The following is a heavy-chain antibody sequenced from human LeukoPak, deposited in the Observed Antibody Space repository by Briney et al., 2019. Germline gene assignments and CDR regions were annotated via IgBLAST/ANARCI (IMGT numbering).Heavy chain of an antibody. Sequence: SVKVSCKASGFTFTSSAMQWVRQARGQRLEWIGWIVVGSGNTNYARKFQERVTITRDMSTSTAYMELSSLRSEDTAVYYCAADFFDILTGSTDRPYYYYMDVWGKGTTVTVSS. CDR3: AADFFDILTGSTDRPYYYYMDV. V-gene: IGHV1-58*02. CDR2: IVVGSGNT. CDR1: GFTFTSSA. J-gene: IGHJ6*03. D-gene: IGHD3-9*01.